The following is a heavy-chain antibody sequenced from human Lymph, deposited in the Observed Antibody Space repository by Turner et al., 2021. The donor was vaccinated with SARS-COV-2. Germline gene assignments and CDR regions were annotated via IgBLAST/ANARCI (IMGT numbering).Heavy chain of an antibody. CDR1: GFTFGDYG. CDR2: IRSKAYGGTT. D-gene: IGHD2-15*01. Sequence: EVQLVESGGGLVQPGRSLRLSCTASGFTFGDYGMSWVRQAPGKGLEWEGFIRSKAYGGTTEYAASVKGRFTISRDDSKSIAYLQMNSLKTEDTAVYYCTRVKYCTGGTCYGYHFDYWGQGTLVTVSS. CDR3: TRVKYCTGGTCYGYHFDY. V-gene: IGHV3-49*04. J-gene: IGHJ4*02.